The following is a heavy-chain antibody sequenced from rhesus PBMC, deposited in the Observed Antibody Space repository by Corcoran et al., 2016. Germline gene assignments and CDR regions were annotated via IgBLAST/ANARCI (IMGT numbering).Heavy chain of an antibody. J-gene: IGHJ1*01. CDR3: ARVGGWTEYFEF. V-gene: IGHV4-106*01. CDR2: IYGSGGGT. Sequence: QVQLQESGPGLVKPSETLSLTCAVSGGSISADYYWSCIRQPPWKGLEWIGYIYGSGGGTNYNPSLKNRVTISIDTSKNQFSLKLSSVTAADTAVYYCARVGGWTEYFEFWGQGALVTVSS. CDR1: GGSISADYY. D-gene: IGHD6-31*01.